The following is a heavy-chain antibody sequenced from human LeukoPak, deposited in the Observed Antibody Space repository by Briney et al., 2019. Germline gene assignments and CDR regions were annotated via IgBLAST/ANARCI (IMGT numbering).Heavy chain of an antibody. V-gene: IGHV7-4-1*02. D-gene: IGHD6-19*01. CDR3: AIDQPVAGVSNFDS. Sequence: GASVKVSCKASGYTFTSSAMNWVRQAPGQGLEFMGWINTNTGNPTYAQGFTGRFVFSLDTSVSTAYLQISSLKAEDTAVYYCAIDQPVAGVSNFDSWGQGTLVTVSS. J-gene: IGHJ5*01. CDR2: INTNTGNP. CDR1: GYTFTSSA.